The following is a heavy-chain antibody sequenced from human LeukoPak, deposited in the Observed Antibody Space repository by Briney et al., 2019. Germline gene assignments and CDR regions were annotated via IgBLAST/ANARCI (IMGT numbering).Heavy chain of an antibody. CDR3: AKGPKSGGSPYYFDY. J-gene: IGHJ4*02. D-gene: IGHD2-15*01. V-gene: IGHV3-23*01. CDR1: GFTFSSYA. Sequence: GGSLRLSCAASGFTFSSYAKSWVRQALGKGLEWVSAISGSGGTTYYADSVKGRFTISRDSSKNTLYLQMNSLRAEDTALYYCAKGPKSGGSPYYFDYWGQGTLVTVSS. CDR2: ISGSGGTT.